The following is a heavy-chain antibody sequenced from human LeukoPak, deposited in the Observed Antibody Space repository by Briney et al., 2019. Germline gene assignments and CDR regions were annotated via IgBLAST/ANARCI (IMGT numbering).Heavy chain of an antibody. CDR3: ARVDCTTSSPYLLPDS. D-gene: IGHD3-9*01. Sequence: SETLSLTCTVYGGSIIGYYWSWIRQPPGKGLEWIGYIYYSGSTNYNPSLKSRVTISVDTSKNQLSLRLTSMTAADTAVYYCARVDCTTSSPYLLPDSWGQGTLVTVSS. V-gene: IGHV4-59*01. J-gene: IGHJ4*02. CDR1: GGSIIGYY. CDR2: IYYSGST.